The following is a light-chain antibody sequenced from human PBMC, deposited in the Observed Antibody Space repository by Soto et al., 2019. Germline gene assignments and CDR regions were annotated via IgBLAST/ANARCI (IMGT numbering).Light chain of an antibody. V-gene: IGLV2-23*02. CDR2: EVS. J-gene: IGLJ1*01. CDR3: CSYAGSRTNYV. Sequence: QSALTQPASVSGSPGQSITISCTGTSSDVGSYNLVSWYQQHPGKAPKLMIYEVSKRPSGVSNRFSGSKSGNTASLTISGLQAEDEADYYCCSYAGSRTNYVFGTGTKVTVL. CDR1: SSDVGSYNL.